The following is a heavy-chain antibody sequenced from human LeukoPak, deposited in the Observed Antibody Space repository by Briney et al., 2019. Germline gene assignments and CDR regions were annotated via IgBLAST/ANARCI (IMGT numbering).Heavy chain of an antibody. D-gene: IGHD3-22*01. CDR1: GYSFTNYD. V-gene: IGHV1-8*03. Sequence: ASVKVSCKASGYSFTNYDINWVRQATGQGLEWMGWVNPNSGITAYAQKFQGRVTITRNTSISTAYMELSSLRSEDTAVYYCAREDFYDSGSNDYWGQGTLVTVSS. CDR3: AREDFYDSGSNDY. CDR2: VNPNSGIT. J-gene: IGHJ4*02.